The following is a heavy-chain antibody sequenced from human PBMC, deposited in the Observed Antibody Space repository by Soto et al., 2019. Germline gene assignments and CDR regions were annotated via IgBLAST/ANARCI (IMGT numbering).Heavy chain of an antibody. V-gene: IGHV4-59*01. D-gene: IGHD3-10*01. J-gene: IGHJ4*02. CDR2: IYYSGST. CDR1: GVSLILSR. Sequence: PPAHLSLTCDVSGVSLILSRCNWIRQPPGKGLEWIGYIYYSGSTNYNPSLKSRVTISVDTSKNQFSLKLSSVTAADTAVYYCARGTYYFDYWGQGNLVTVSA. CDR3: ARGTYYFDY.